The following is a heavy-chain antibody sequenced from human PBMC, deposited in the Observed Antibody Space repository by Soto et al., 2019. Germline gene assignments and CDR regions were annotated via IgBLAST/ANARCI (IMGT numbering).Heavy chain of an antibody. CDR2: INAGNGNT. D-gene: IGHD1-26*01. V-gene: IGHV1-3*01. J-gene: IGHJ6*02. CDR3: ARGGSYWGRYYYYGMDV. Sequence: ASVKVSCKASGYTFTSYAMHWVRQAPGQRLEWMGWINAGNGNTKYSQKFQGRVTITRDTSASTAYMELSSLRSDDTAVYYCARGGSYWGRYYYYGMDVWGQGTTVTVSS. CDR1: GYTFTSYA.